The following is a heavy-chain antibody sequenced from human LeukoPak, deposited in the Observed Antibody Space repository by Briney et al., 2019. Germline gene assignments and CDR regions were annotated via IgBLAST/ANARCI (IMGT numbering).Heavy chain of an antibody. Sequence: SETLSLTCTVSTGSICSYYWSWVPQTPEKGLEWIAYISNIGGTNYNPSLKSRVTISVDTSKNQFSLKLSSVTAADTAIYYCARGPRSGPFSFYFYGMDVWGQGTTVTVS. V-gene: IGHV4-59*01. CDR3: ARGPRSGPFSFYFYGMDV. CDR2: ISNIGGT. J-gene: IGHJ6*02. CDR1: TGSICSYY. D-gene: IGHD2-15*01.